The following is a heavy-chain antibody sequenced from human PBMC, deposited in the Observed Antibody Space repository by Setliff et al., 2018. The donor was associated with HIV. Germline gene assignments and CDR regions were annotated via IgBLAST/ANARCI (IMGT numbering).Heavy chain of an antibody. J-gene: IGHJ3*02. Sequence: ASVKVSCKASGYSFTSYDMYWVRQAPGQRLEWMGWINAGNGNTKYSQEFQGRVTMTTDTSTSTAYMELRSLRSDDTAVYYCARQHYFDSGGLGAFDIWGQGTMVTVSS. D-gene: IGHD3-22*01. CDR1: GYSFTSYD. CDR3: ARQHYFDSGGLGAFDI. V-gene: IGHV1-3*01. CDR2: INAGNGNT.